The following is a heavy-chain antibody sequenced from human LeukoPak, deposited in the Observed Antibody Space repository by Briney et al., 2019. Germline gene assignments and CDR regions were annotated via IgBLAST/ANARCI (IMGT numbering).Heavy chain of an antibody. CDR2: INPNSGGT. CDR3: ARDQTRDYDILTGYYIPGGFDY. Sequence: ASVKVSCKASGYTFTGYYMHWVRQAPGQGLEWMGWINPNSGGTNYAQKFQGRVTMTRDTSISTAYMELSRLRSDDTAVYYCARDQTRDYDILTGYYIPGGFDYWGQGTLVTVSS. J-gene: IGHJ4*02. CDR1: GYTFTGYY. D-gene: IGHD3-9*01. V-gene: IGHV1-2*02.